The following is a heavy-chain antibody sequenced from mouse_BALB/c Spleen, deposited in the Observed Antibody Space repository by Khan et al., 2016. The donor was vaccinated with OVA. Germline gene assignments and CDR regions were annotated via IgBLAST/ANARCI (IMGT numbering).Heavy chain of an antibody. D-gene: IGHD2-10*01. J-gene: IGHJ4*01. CDR2: INTYTGEP. V-gene: IGHV9-3-1*01. CDR1: GYTFTNDG. CDR3: ARPPYFSYVLVY. Sequence: QIQLVQSGPELKKPGETVKISCKASGYTFTNDGMNWVKQAPGKGLKWMGWINTYTGEPTYADDFKGRFAFSLETSASTAYLQINNLKNEDTATYFCARPPYFSYVLVYWSQGTSVTVSS.